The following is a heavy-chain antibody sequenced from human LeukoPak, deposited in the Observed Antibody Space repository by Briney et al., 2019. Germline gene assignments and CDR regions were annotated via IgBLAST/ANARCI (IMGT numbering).Heavy chain of an antibody. CDR2: IYDSGAT. CDR1: GGSISKYY. V-gene: IGHV4-59*01. D-gene: IGHD3-22*01. CDR3: ARAQWYYDGTNYSPSGFDG. J-gene: IGHJ4*02. Sequence: SETLSLTFIVSGGSISKYYWSWIRQSPGKGLEWVGYIYDSGATTDYNPSLKNRVTISVDTSKNQFSLKVRSVTAADTAVYYCARAQWYYDGTNYSPSGFDGWGQGTLVTVSS.